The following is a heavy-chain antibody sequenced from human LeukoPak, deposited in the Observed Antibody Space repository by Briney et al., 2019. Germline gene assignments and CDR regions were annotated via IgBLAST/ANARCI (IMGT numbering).Heavy chain of an antibody. CDR2: IYWNDDK. CDR1: GFSLSTSGVG. J-gene: IGHJ4*02. D-gene: IGHD3-22*01. V-gene: IGHV2-5*01. Sequence: ESGPTLVNPTQTLTLTCTFSGFSLSTSGVGVGWIRQPPGKALEWLALIYWNDDKRYSPSLKSRLTITKDTSKNQVVLTMTNMDPVDTATYYCAHIRHYYDSSGPHEVLFDYWGQGTLVTVSS. CDR3: AHIRHYYDSSGPHEVLFDY.